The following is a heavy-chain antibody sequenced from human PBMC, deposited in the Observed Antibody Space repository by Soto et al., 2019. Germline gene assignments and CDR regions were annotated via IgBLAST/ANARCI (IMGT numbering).Heavy chain of an antibody. J-gene: IGHJ6*02. V-gene: IGHV1-8*01. D-gene: IGHD2-2*01. CDR1: GYTFTSYD. CDR3: EKYCISTSCYYGMDV. CDR2: MNPNSGNT. Sequence: QVQLVQSGAEVKNPGASVKVSCKASGYTFTSYDINWVRQATGQGLEWMGWMNPNSGNTGYAQKFQGRVTMTRDTSISTAYMELGSLRSEDTAVYYCEKYCISTSCYYGMDVWGQGTTVTVSS.